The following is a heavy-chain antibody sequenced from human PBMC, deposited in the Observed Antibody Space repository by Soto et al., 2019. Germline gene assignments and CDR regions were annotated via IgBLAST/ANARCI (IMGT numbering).Heavy chain of an antibody. Sequence: AXETLSLTCTVSGGSISSGGYYWSWIRQHPGKGLEWIGYIYYSGSTYYNPSLKSRVTISVDTSKNQFSLKLSSVTAADTAVYYCATSGSCPYYFDYWGQGPLVTVSS. D-gene: IGHD1-26*01. V-gene: IGHV4-31*03. J-gene: IGHJ4*02. CDR1: GGSISSGGYY. CDR3: ATSGSCPYYFDY. CDR2: IYYSGST.